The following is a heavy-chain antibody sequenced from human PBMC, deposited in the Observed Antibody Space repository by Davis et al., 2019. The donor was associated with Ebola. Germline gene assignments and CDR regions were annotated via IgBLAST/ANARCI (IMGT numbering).Heavy chain of an antibody. Sequence: MPSETLSLTCVISGDSVSSTSSAWNWIRQSPSRGLEWLGRTYYRAKWYNEFGVSVKSRITINPETSKNQFSLQLNSVTPEDTAVYYCVRGRSDWQLVYDYWGQGTPVTVSS. V-gene: IGHV6-1*01. D-gene: IGHD6-6*01. CDR1: GDSVSSTSSA. CDR2: TYYRAKWYN. J-gene: IGHJ4*02. CDR3: VRGRSDWQLVYDY.